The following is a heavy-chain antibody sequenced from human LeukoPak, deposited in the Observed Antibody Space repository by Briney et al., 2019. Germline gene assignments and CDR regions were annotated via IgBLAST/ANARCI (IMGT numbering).Heavy chain of an antibody. CDR1: GFSFSSYA. Sequence: PGGSLRLSCATSGFSFSSYAMSWVRQAPGKGLEWVSAMSSSDDGRYYAASVRGRFTISRDTSRSTLYLQMNSLRAEDAAVYYCARSLTIFGVVIPSFDYWGQGTLVTVSS. CDR3: ARSLTIFGVVIPSFDY. V-gene: IGHV3-23*01. J-gene: IGHJ4*02. CDR2: MSSSDDGR. D-gene: IGHD3-3*01.